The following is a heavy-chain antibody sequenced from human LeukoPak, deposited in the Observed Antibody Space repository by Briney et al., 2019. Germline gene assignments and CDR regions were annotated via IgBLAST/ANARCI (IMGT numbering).Heavy chain of an antibody. CDR1: GGSISSANYY. V-gene: IGHV4-61*02. CDR2: IYTSGST. J-gene: IGHJ4*02. CDR3: ARDTKN. Sequence: SETLSPTCTVSGGSISSANYYWSWIRQPAGKGLEWIGRIYTSGSTNYNPSLKSRVTISIDTSKNQFSLKLNSVTAADTAVYYCARDTKNWGQGTLVTVSS. D-gene: IGHD1-1*01.